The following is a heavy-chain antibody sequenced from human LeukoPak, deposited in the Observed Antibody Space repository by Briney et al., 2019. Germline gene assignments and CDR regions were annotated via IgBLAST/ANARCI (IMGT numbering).Heavy chain of an antibody. V-gene: IGHV4-38-2*01. CDR1: GSYISSGYY. CDR3: ARLDHNSIVE. D-gene: IGHD1-20*01. Sequence: SETMSLTCAVSGSYISSGYYWGWIPQPPGKGLQWIGSIYHSGSTYYNPSLKSRVTISVDTTKNQFSLTLPSMTAAETAVYYCARLDHNSIVEWSQGTLLTVS. CDR2: IYHSGST. J-gene: IGHJ4*02.